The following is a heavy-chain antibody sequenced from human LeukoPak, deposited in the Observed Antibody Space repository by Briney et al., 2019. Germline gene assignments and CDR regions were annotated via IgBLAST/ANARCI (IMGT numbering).Heavy chain of an antibody. D-gene: IGHD1-14*01. CDR1: AYTFTGYY. J-gene: IGHJ3*02. Sequence: ASVKVSCKASAYTFTGYYIHWVRQAPGQGLEWMGWINPNTGDTNYAQKFQGRVTMTRDTSLSTAYMELSRLTSGDRAVYFCAKDTLPTRFIGAPSDALHIWGQGTVVTVSS. CDR3: AKDTLPTRFIGAPSDALHI. V-gene: IGHV1-2*02. CDR2: INPNTGDT.